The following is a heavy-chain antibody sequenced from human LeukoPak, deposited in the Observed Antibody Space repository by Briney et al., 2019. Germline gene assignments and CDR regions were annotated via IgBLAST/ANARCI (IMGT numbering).Heavy chain of an antibody. J-gene: IGHJ6*02. Sequence: SETLSLTCTVSGGSIDSYYWSWIRQPPGKRLEWIGYLYYTGSTNYNPSLKSRVTISFDTSKNLFSLNLSSVTAADTAVYYCARHHEYIWGSSVDYYAMDVWGQGTTVTVSS. CDR2: LYYTGST. CDR3: ARHHEYIWGSSVDYYAMDV. V-gene: IGHV4-59*08. CDR1: GGSIDSYY. D-gene: IGHD3-16*01.